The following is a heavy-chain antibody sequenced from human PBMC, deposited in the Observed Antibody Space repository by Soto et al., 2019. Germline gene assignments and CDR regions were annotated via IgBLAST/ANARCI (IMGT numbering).Heavy chain of an antibody. V-gene: IGHV3-30-3*01. CDR1: GFTXSXYA. J-gene: IGHJ4*02. CDR2: ISYDGSNK. Sequence: QVQLVESGGGVVQPGRSLRLSCAAXGFTXSXYAMHWVRXAPGXGLEWVAVISYDGSNKYYADSVKGRFTISRDNSKNTLYLQMNSLRAEDTAVXXXXXXXXXXXXXXXLDYWGQGTLVTVSS. CDR3: XXXXXXXXXXXXLDY.